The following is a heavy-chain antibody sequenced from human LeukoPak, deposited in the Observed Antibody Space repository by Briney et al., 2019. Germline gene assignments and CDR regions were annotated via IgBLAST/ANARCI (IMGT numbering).Heavy chain of an antibody. D-gene: IGHD3-22*01. CDR1: GFTFSSYW. CDR2: INSDGSST. J-gene: IGHJ4*02. V-gene: IGHV3-74*01. CDR3: ARDGDSSGYYVNFDY. Sequence: GGSLRLSCAASGFTFSSYWMHGVRQSPGKGLVWVSRINSDGSSTSYADSVKGRVTISRDNAKNTLYLQMNSLRAEDTAVYYCARDGDSSGYYVNFDYWGQGTLVTVSS.